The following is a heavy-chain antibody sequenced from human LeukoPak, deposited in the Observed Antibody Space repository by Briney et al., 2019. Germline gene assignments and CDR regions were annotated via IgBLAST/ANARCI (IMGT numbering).Heavy chain of an antibody. CDR2: ISFDGTNK. CDR3: AKDGGSGWPSFGADAFDI. CDR1: GFTFSSYG. V-gene: IGHV3-30*18. J-gene: IGHJ3*02. D-gene: IGHD6-19*01. Sequence: GRSLRLSCAASGFTFSSYGMHWVRQAPGKGLEWVAVISFDGTNKYYADSVKGRFTISRDNSKNTLYLQVNSLRAEDTAVYYCAKDGGSGWPSFGADAFDIWGQGTMVTVSS.